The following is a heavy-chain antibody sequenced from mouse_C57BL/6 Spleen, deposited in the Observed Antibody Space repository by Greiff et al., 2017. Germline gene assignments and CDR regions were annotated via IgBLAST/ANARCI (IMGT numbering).Heavy chain of an antibody. CDR2: IYPSDSET. CDR3: GRIARVGFAC. J-gene: IGHJ3*01. Sequence: VQLQQPGAELVRPGSSVKLSCKASGYTFTSYWMDWVKQRPGQGLDWIGNIYPSDSETHYNQKFKDKATLTVDKSSSTAYMQHSSLTSEDSAVYYGGRIARVGFACWGQGALVTVSA. V-gene: IGHV1-61*01. CDR1: GYTFTSYW. D-gene: IGHD1-1*01.